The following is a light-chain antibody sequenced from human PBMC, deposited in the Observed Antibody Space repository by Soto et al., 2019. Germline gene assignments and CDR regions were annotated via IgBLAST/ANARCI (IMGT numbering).Light chain of an antibody. J-gene: IGKJ2*01. CDR3: HQYDSYPYT. CDR1: QYIDNY. CDR2: DAS. Sequence: DIQMTQSPSTLSASVGHTVTITCQASQYIDNYLNWYQQRAGKAPTALIFDASNSEKGVPSRFSGSGSGTEFTLIISGLQPEDFATYYCHQYDSYPYTFGQGTKVDIK. V-gene: IGKV1-33*01.